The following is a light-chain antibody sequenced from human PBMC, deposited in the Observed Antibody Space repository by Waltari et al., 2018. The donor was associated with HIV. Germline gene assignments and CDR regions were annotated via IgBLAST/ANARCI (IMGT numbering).Light chain of an antibody. CDR2: EVS. CDR1: RRHLGHYHY. CDR3: SSYISTTTL. Sequence: QSAPTQPASVSGSPGPSITISCTGPRRHLGHYHYVSWYQQSPGKAPKLMIYEVSNRPSGVSNRFSGSKSGNTASLTISGLQAEDEADYYCSSYISTTTLFGTGTKVTVL. V-gene: IGLV2-14*01. J-gene: IGLJ1*01.